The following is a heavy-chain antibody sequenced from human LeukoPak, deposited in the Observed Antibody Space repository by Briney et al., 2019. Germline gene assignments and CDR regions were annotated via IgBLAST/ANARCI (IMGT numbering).Heavy chain of an antibody. CDR1: GFTFDEYA. CDR2: ISWNSDTV. J-gene: IGHJ4*02. Sequence: PGWSLRLSCAASGFTFDEYAIHWVRHAPGKGLEWGSGISWNSDTVDYADSVKGRFTISRDHAKKSVYLQMNSLRTEDTAFYYCAKAAAAGSYYNAIDYWGQGTLVTVSS. CDR3: AKAAAAGSYYNAIDY. D-gene: IGHD3-10*01. V-gene: IGHV3-9*01.